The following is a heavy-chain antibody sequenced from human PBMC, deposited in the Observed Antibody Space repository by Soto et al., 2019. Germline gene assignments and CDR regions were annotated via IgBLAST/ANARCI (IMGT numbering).Heavy chain of an antibody. Sequence: PGGSLILSCAASGFTFSSYSMNWVRQAPGKGLEWVSFISPSSNTIRYAESVKGRFTISRDNAKNSLYLQMNSLRAEDTAVYYCARVRMGYYFDYWGPGTLVTVSS. CDR2: ISPSSNTI. CDR3: ARVRMGYYFDY. D-gene: IGHD2-8*01. J-gene: IGHJ4*01. V-gene: IGHV3-48*01. CDR1: GFTFSSYS.